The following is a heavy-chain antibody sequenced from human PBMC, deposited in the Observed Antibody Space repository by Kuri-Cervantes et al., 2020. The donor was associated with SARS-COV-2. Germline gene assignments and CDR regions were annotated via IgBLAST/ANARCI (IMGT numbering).Heavy chain of an antibody. CDR1: GYTFTGYY. V-gene: IGHV1-2*04. J-gene: IGHJ6*02. CDR2: INPNSGGT. CDR3: ARDRHPRRRYCRSTSCYGDYYYYGMDV. Sequence: ASVKVSCKASGYTFTGYYMHWVRQAPGQGLEWMGWINPNSGGTNYAQKFQGWVTMTRDTSISTAYMELSRLRSDDTAVYYCARDRHPRRRYCRSTSCYGDYYYYGMDVWGQGTTVTVSS. D-gene: IGHD2-2*01.